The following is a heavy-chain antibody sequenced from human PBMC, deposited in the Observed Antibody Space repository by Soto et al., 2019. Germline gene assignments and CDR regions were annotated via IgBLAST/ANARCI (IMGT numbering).Heavy chain of an antibody. CDR3: ARSGRLERSAQWYFDF. CDR2: IYYSGST. J-gene: IGHJ4*02. Sequence: PSETLSLTCTVSGGSISSYYWSWIRQPPGKGLEWIGHIYYSGSTNYNPSLKSRVTISVDTSKNQFSLKLSSVTAADTAVYYCARSGRLERSAQWYFDFWGQGTLVTVSS. V-gene: IGHV4-59*01. D-gene: IGHD1-1*01. CDR1: GGSISSYY.